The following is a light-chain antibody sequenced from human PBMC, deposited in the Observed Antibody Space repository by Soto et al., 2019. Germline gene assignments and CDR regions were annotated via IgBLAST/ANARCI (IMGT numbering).Light chain of an antibody. J-gene: IGLJ1*01. Sequence: QAVVTQPPSVSGAPGKRVTISCTGSSSNIGAGYDVHWYQQLPGTAPKLLIYGNSNRPSGVPDRFSGSKSGTSASLAITGLQAEDEADYYCQSYDSSLSGYVFGTGTKVTVL. CDR3: QSYDSSLSGYV. CDR2: GNS. CDR1: SSNIGAGYD. V-gene: IGLV1-40*01.